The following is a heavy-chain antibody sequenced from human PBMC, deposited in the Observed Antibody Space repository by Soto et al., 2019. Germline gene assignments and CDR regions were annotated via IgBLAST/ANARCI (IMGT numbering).Heavy chain of an antibody. Sequence: GGSLRLSCTASGFTFDDYAMHWVRQAPGKGLEWASGISWNSGSIGYADSVKGRFTISRDNAKNSLYLQMNSLRAEDTALYYCAKDTYYDILTGYSHAFDIWGQGTMVTVSS. CDR3: AKDTYYDILTGYSHAFDI. V-gene: IGHV3-9*01. J-gene: IGHJ3*02. CDR1: GFTFDDYA. CDR2: ISWNSGSI. D-gene: IGHD3-9*01.